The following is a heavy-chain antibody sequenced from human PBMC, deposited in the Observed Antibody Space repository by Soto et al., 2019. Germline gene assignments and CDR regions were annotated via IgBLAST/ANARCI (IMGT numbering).Heavy chain of an antibody. CDR1: GYTFTSYD. CDR2: MNPNSGNT. CDR3: ARSLRSSTSSDYHYYYMDV. J-gene: IGHJ6*03. Sequence: ASVKVSCKASGYTFTSYDINWVRQATGQGLEWMGWMNPNSGNTGYAQKFQGRVTMTRNTSISTAYMELSSLRSEDTAVYYCARSLRSSTSSDYHYYYMDVWGKGTTVTVSS. D-gene: IGHD2-2*01. V-gene: IGHV1-8*01.